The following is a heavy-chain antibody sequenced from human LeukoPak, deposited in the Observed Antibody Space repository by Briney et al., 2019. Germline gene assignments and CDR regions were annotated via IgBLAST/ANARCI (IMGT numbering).Heavy chain of an antibody. Sequence: PGGSLRLSCAASGFTFSSFSMNWVRQAPGKGLEWISYISSSGSTIWYVDSVKGRFTISRDNGNNSMYLKMTSLRAEDTAVYFCAKAMRGYERSIDYWGQGTLVTVSS. D-gene: IGHD3-22*01. CDR2: ISSSGSTI. V-gene: IGHV3-48*01. J-gene: IGHJ4*02. CDR1: GFTFSSFS. CDR3: AKAMRGYERSIDY.